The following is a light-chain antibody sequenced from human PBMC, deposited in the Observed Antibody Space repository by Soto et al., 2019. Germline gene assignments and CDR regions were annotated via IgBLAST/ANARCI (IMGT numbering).Light chain of an antibody. CDR2: DAS. CDR1: QSVSSY. CDR3: QQRSNCPIT. J-gene: IGKJ5*01. Sequence: EIVLTQSPATLSLSPGERATLSRRASQSVSSYLAWYQQKPGQAPRLLIYDASNRATGIPARFSGSGSGTDFTLTISSLEPEDFAVYYCQQRSNCPITFGQGTRLEIK. V-gene: IGKV3-11*01.